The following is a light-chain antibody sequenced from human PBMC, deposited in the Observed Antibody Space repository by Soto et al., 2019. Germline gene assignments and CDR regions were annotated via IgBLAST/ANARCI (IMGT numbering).Light chain of an antibody. CDR2: AAS. CDR1: ENIFKF. J-gene: IGKJ4*01. Sequence: DILLIQSPATLSASVGDRITITCRASENIFKFLAWYQQRSGSDPNLLIYAASDLEKGIPSRFSGSGSGTQFALTIDNLQPNDSATSFGQHYHSPSSTFGGGTQVDVK. V-gene: IGKV1-5*01. CDR3: QHYHSPSST.